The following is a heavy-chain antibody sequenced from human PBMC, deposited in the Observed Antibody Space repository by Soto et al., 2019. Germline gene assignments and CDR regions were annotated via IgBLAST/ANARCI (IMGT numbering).Heavy chain of an antibody. D-gene: IGHD1-26*01. CDR1: RYTFTNFY. CDR2: INPSGGST. J-gene: IGHJ6*02. CDR3: ARSQVGRPLDA. V-gene: IGHV1-46*01. Sequence: VASVKVSCKASRYTFTNFYIHWLRQAPGQGLEWMGIINPSGGSTTYPQKFQGRVTMTRDTSTSTVHMELITLRSEDTAVYYCARSQVGRPLDAWGPGTTVTVSS.